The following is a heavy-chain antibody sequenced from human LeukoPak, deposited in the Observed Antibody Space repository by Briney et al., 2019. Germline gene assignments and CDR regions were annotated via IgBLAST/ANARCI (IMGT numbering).Heavy chain of an antibody. Sequence: GGSLRLSCVASGFNVSSTYMNWVRQAPGKGLEWVSLINSGGTTYYPDSVKGRFTIARDNSKNTLFLQMNSLRAEDSGVYYCTRDLRGDYWGQGTLVTVSS. CDR3: TRDLRGDY. CDR2: INSGGTT. CDR1: GFNVSSTY. J-gene: IGHJ4*02. V-gene: IGHV3-66*01.